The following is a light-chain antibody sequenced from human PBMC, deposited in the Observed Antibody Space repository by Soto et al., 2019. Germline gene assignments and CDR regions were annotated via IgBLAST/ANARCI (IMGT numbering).Light chain of an antibody. CDR3: QKYNSYSRT. V-gene: IGKV1-5*03. Sequence: DIQMTQSPSTLSASVGDRVTITCRASQSISSWLAWYQQKPGKAPKLLIYKAASLESGVPSRFSGSGSGTERTLTISSLQPDDFAPYYCQKYNSYSRTFGQGTKVESK. CDR2: KAA. J-gene: IGKJ1*01. CDR1: QSISSW.